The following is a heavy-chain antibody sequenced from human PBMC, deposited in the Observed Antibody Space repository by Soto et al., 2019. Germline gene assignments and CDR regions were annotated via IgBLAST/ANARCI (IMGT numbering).Heavy chain of an antibody. CDR3: AREIGQPRYSSQN. D-gene: IGHD6-13*01. CDR2: ISSSSSYI. V-gene: IGHV3-21*01. J-gene: IGHJ4*02. Sequence: GGSLRLSCAASGFTFSSYSMNWVRQAPGKGLEWVSSISSSSSYIYYADSVKGRFTISRDNAKNSLYLQMNSLRAEDTAVYYCAREIGQPRYSSQNWGQGTLVTVSS. CDR1: GFTFSSYS.